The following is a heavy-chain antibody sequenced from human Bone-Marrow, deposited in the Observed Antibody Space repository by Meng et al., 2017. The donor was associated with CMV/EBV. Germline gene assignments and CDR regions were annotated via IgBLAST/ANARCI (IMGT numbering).Heavy chain of an antibody. CDR3: ARDLVVVPAANNWFDP. CDR2: INPSGGST. Sequence: QVELVKVGAEGKKPGASVKVSCKASGYTFTSYYMHWVRQAPGQGLEWMGIINPSGGSTSYAQKFQGRVTMTRDTSTSTVYMELSSLRSEDTAVYYCARDLVVVPAANNWFDPWGQGTLVTVSS. CDR1: GYTFTSYY. D-gene: IGHD2-2*01. J-gene: IGHJ5*02. V-gene: IGHV1-46*01.